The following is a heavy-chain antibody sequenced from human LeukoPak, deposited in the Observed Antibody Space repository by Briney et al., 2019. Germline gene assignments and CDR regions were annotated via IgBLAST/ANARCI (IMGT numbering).Heavy chain of an antibody. Sequence: GKSLKISCKGSGYSFTSYWIGWVRQMPGKGLEWMGIIYTGDSNTRYSPSFQGQVTISADKSISTAYLQWSSLKASDTAMYYCARRIVGAPAAFDIWGQGTMVAVSS. D-gene: IGHD1-26*01. CDR1: GYSFTSYW. J-gene: IGHJ3*02. V-gene: IGHV5-51*01. CDR2: IYTGDSNT. CDR3: ARRIVGAPAAFDI.